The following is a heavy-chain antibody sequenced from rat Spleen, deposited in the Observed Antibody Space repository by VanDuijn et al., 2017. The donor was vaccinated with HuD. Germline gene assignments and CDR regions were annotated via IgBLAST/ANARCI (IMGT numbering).Heavy chain of an antibody. D-gene: IGHD1-2*01. CDR2: ISYGDSSGHSGT. J-gene: IGHJ2*01. Sequence: EVQLVESGGGLVQPGRSLKLSCAASGFTFSNYYMAWVRQAPTKGLEWVATISYGDSSGHSGTYYRDSVKGRFTITRDNAKSTLYLQMNSLRSEDTATYYCARLQLPYYFDYWGQGVMVTVSS. V-gene: IGHV5-7*01. CDR1: GFTFSNYY. CDR3: ARLQLPYYFDY.